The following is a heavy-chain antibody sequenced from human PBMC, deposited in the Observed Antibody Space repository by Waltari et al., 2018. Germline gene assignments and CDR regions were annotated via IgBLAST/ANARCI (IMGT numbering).Heavy chain of an antibody. D-gene: IGHD3-10*01. Sequence: EVQLVESGGGLVPPGGSMRLSCAASGFTFSSYEMNWVRQAPGKGLEWVSYISSGGTNMFYAESVKGRFTISRDNAKNSLYLHMNSLRVEDTAVYYCARERSVTGKGNLDYWGQGTLGTVSS. CDR1: GFTFSSYE. CDR3: ARERSVTGKGNLDY. V-gene: IGHV3-48*03. J-gene: IGHJ4*02. CDR2: ISSGGTNM.